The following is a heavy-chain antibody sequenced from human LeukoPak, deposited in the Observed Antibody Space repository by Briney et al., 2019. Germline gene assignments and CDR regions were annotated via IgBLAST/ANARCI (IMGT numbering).Heavy chain of an antibody. Sequence: GGSLRLSCAASGFTFSSHFMHWVRQVPGGGLAWVSRIDYDGTTMVYADSVRGRFTISRDNVKNSLYLQMNSLRAEDTAVYYCAELGITMIGGVWGKGTTVTISS. D-gene: IGHD3-10*02. V-gene: IGHV3-74*01. CDR1: GFTFSSHF. J-gene: IGHJ6*04. CDR3: AELGITMIGGV. CDR2: IDYDGTTM.